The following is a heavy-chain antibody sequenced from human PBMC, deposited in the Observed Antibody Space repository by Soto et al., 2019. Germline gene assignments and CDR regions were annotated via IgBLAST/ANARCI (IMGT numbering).Heavy chain of an antibody. CDR2: ISSSSSYI. CDR3: ARDLRTGYYLSWFDP. J-gene: IGHJ5*02. CDR1: GFTFGSYS. V-gene: IGHV3-21*01. Sequence: GGSLRLSCAASGFTFGSYSMNWVRQAPGKGLEWVSSISSSSSYIYYADSVKGRFTISRDNAKNSLYLQINSLRAEDTAVYYCARDLRTGYYLSWFDPWGQGTLVTVSS. D-gene: IGHD3-9*01.